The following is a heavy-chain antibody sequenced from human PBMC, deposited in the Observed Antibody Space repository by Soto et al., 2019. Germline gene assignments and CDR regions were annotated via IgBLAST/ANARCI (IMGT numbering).Heavy chain of an antibody. CDR3: AGTSSLQWYYMDV. Sequence: TLSLTCAISGDSVSSNSTAWNWIRQSPSRGLEWLGRTYYRSGWYNDYAVSVRSRITVNPDTSKNQFSLHLNSVTPEDTAVYSCAGTSSLQWYYMDVWDKGTTVTVSS. CDR2: TYYRSGWYN. J-gene: IGHJ6*03. D-gene: IGHD1-7*01. V-gene: IGHV6-1*01. CDR1: GDSVSSNSTA.